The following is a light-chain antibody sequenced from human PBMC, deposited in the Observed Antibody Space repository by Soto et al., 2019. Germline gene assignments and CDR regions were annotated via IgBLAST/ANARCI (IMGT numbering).Light chain of an antibody. V-gene: IGKV1-39*01. CDR2: SAS. Sequence: DIQMTQSQSSLSPSLGDRVTITCRESQSIATYFHWYQQKPGKAPRLLIYSASSLQSGVPSRFSGSGSGADFTLTISSLQPEDFATYYCQQTHSFPRTFGGGTKVQIK. J-gene: IGKJ4*01. CDR3: QQTHSFPRT. CDR1: QSIATY.